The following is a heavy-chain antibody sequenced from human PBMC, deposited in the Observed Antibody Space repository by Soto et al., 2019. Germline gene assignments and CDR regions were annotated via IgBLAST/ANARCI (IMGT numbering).Heavy chain of an antibody. Sequence: QVQLEQSGPGLVKPSQTLSLTCNISGGSITSTNHYWSWIRQSPREGLEWIGYIFDSGTTHYNPSFKGRVIILGDTSQSQFSLTMHSVTVADSAVYYCAREVSGTGAFYYCGRRTLVTVSS. V-gene: IGHV4-31*02. CDR2: IFDSGTT. D-gene: IGHD2-8*02. CDR3: AREVSGTGAFYY. CDR1: GGSITSTNHY. J-gene: IGHJ4*02.